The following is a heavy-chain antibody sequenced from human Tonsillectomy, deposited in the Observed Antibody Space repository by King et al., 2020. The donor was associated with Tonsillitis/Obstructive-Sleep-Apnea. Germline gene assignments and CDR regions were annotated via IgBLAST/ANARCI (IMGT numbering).Heavy chain of an antibody. Sequence: VQLVESGGALVKPGGSLRLSCAASGFSLSNFYMSWIRQAPGKGLEWVSYISTRSSISYTNYADSVKGRFTISRDNAKNSLNLQMDSLRAEDTAVYYCARDNCGGDGCQGRDAFAIWGQGTMVTVSS. CDR1: GFSLSNFY. D-gene: IGHD2-21*01. V-gene: IGHV3-11*05. J-gene: IGHJ3*02. CDR3: ARDNCGGDGCQGRDAFAI. CDR2: ISTRSSISYT.